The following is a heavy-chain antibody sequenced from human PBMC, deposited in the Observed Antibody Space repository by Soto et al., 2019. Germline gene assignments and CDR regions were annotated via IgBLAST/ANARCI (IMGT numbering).Heavy chain of an antibody. J-gene: IGHJ4*02. CDR3: ARDGIPLIDY. CDR2: IIPIFGTA. CDR1: GGTFSSYA. V-gene: IGHV1-69*05. Sequence: SVKVSCTASGGTFSSYAISWVRQAPGQGLEWMGGIIPIFGTANYAQKLQGRVTMTTDTSTSTAYMELRSLRSDDTAVYYCARDGIPLIDYWGQGTLVTVSS.